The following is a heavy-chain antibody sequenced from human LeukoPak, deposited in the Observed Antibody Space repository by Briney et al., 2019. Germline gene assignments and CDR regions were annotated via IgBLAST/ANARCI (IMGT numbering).Heavy chain of an antibody. J-gene: IGHJ4*02. D-gene: IGHD3-10*01. Sequence: SETLSLTCTVSGGSISSSSYYWGWIRQPAGKGLEWIGYTYYSGSTNYNPSLKSRVTISVDTSKNQFSLKLSTVTAADTAVYYCARRPPMVRVYDYWGQGTLVTVSS. CDR3: ARRPPMVRVYDY. CDR1: GGSISSSSYY. V-gene: IGHV4-61*05. CDR2: TYYSGST.